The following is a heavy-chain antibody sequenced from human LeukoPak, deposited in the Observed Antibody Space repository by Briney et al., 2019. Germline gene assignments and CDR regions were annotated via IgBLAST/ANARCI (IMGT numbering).Heavy chain of an antibody. CDR3: ATGTAAAGSYFDY. D-gene: IGHD6-13*01. V-gene: IGHV3-30*03. CDR1: GFTFSSYG. J-gene: IGHJ4*02. Sequence: GGSLRLSCAASGFTFSSYGMHWVRQAPGKGLEWVAVISYDGSNKYYADSVKGRFTISRDNSKNTLYLQMNSLRAEDTAVYYCATGTAAAGSYFDYWGQGTLVTVSS. CDR2: ISYDGSNK.